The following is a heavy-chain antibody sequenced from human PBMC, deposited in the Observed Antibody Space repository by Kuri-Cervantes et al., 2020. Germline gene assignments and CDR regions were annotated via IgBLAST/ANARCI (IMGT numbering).Heavy chain of an antibody. Sequence: GGSLRLSCAASGFTFSSYAMSWVRQAPGKGLEWVSDISGSGGSIEYADSVRGRLTISRDNSKNTLFVQMNSLRAEDTAVYYCAKADSSGWYFDYWGQGTLVTVSS. D-gene: IGHD6-19*01. CDR2: ISGSGGSI. CDR3: AKADSSGWYFDY. J-gene: IGHJ4*02. V-gene: IGHV3-23*01. CDR1: GFTFSSYA.